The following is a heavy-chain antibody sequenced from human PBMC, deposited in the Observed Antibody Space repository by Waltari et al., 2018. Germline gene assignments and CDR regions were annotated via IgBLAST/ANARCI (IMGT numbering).Heavy chain of an antibody. CDR2: NNHSGST. CDR3: AKRGYSYGYLLFDY. D-gene: IGHD5-18*01. J-gene: IGHJ4*02. V-gene: IGHV4-34*01. CDR1: GGSFSGYY. Sequence: QVQLQQWGAGLLKPSETLSLTCAVYGGSFSGYYWSWIRQPPGKGLEWIGENNHSGSTNYNPSRKSRVTISVDTSKNQFSLKLSSVTAADTAVYYCAKRGYSYGYLLFDYWGQGTLVTVSS.